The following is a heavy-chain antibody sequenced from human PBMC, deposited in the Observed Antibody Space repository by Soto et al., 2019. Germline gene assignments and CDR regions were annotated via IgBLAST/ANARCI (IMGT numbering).Heavy chain of an antibody. CDR3: ARSPSSGWYYFDY. CDR2: LYSDGSST. V-gene: IGHV3-74*01. D-gene: IGHD6-19*01. CDR1: GFLLSSHY. Sequence: PGGSLRLSCAPSGFLLSSHYLTWVRQAPVKGLEWVSVLYSDGSSTSYADSVKGRFTISRDNAKNTLYLQMSSLRAEDTAVYYCARSPSSGWYYFDYWGQGTLVTVSS. J-gene: IGHJ4*02.